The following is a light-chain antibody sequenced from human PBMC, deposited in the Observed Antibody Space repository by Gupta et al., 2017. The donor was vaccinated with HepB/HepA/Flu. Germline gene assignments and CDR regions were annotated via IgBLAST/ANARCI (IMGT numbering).Light chain of an antibody. CDR3: QVWDSTSGHGV. CDR2: YDS. Sequence: SYVLTQPPSVSGAPGKTARINCGGNNIGSKGVHWYRQRPGQAPALVIFYDSDRPSGIPERFSGSNSGNTATLTISRVEAGDEADYYCQVWDSTSGHGVFGGGTKLTVL. V-gene: IGLV3-21*04. J-gene: IGLJ3*02. CDR1: NIGSKG.